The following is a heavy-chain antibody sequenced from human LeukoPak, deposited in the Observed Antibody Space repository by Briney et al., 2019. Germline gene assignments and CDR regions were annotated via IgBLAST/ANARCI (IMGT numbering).Heavy chain of an antibody. CDR3: TRDRCFPTSCERTIDY. V-gene: IGHV3-49*04. CDR1: SFTFGDYA. D-gene: IGHD2-2*01. Sequence: GGSLRLSCTASSFTFGDYAMSWVRQAPGKGLEWVGFIRSKAYGGTTEYAGSVKGRFTISRDDSKSIAYLQMNSLKTEDTAVYYCTRDRCFPTSCERTIDYWGQGTLVTVSS. J-gene: IGHJ4*02. CDR2: IRSKAYGGTT.